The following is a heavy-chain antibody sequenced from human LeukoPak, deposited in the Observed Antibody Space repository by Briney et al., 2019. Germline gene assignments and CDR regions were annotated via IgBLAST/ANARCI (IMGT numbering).Heavy chain of an antibody. J-gene: IGHJ6*03. CDR1: DGSISSHY. V-gene: IGHV4-59*11. CDR2: IYDSGST. CDR3: ARVGKDWDYDFWSASSLGYYYMDV. Sequence: SETLSLTCTVSDGSISSHYWSWIRQPPGKGLEWIGYIYDSGSTNHNPSLKSRVTISVDTSKNQFSLKLNSVTAADTAVYYCARVGKDWDYDFWSASSLGYYYMDVWGKGTTVTVPS. D-gene: IGHD3-3*01.